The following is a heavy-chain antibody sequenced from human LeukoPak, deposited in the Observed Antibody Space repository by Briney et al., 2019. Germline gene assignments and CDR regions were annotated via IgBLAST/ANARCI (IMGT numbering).Heavy chain of an antibody. Sequence: SGPALVKPTQTLTLTCTFSGFSLSTSGMRVSWIRQPPGKALEWLARIDWVDDKFYSTSLKTRLTISKDTSKNQVVLTMTHMDPVDTATYYCARSYSSGWYSGLRNDAFDIWGQGTMVTVSS. J-gene: IGHJ3*02. CDR3: ARSYSSGWYSGLRNDAFDI. V-gene: IGHV2-70*04. CDR2: IDWVDDK. D-gene: IGHD6-19*01. CDR1: GFSLSTSGMR.